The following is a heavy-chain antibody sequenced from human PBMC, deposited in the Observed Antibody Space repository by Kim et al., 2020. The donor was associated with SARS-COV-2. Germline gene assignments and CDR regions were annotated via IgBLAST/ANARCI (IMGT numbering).Heavy chain of an antibody. CDR3: ARDRVIYGSGAPSGY. CDR1: GGSFSGYY. J-gene: IGHJ4*02. V-gene: IGHV4-34*01. CDR2: INHSGST. D-gene: IGHD3-10*01. Sequence: SETLSLTCAVYGGSFSGYYWSWIRQPPGKGLEWIGEINHSGSTNYNPSLKSRVTISVDTSKNQFSLKLSSVTAADTAVYYCARDRVIYGSGAPSGYWGQGTLVTVSS.